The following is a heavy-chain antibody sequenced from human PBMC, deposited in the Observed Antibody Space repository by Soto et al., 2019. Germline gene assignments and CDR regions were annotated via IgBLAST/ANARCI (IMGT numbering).Heavy chain of an antibody. CDR3: ARHSNGNYGLYYFDY. D-gene: IGHD4-17*01. CDR2: IYYSGST. Sequence: SETLSLTCTVSGGSVSSYYWSWIRQSPGKGLEWIGYIYYSGSTKYKPSLKSRVTISVDTSKNQFSLKVSSATAADTAVYYCARHSNGNYGLYYFDYWGLGALVTVSS. CDR1: GGSVSSYY. V-gene: IGHV4-59*08. J-gene: IGHJ4*02.